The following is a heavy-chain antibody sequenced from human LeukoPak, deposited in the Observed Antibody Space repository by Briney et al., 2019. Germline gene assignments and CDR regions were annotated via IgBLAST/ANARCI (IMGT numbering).Heavy chain of an antibody. V-gene: IGHV4-39*01. D-gene: IGHD4-17*01. Sequence: PSETLSLTCTVSGGSISSNSYYWGWIRQPPGKGLEWIGSIYYSGSTYYNPSLKSRVTISVDTSKNQFSLKLSSVTAADTAAYYCARHFMTTVTSGFDPWGQGTLVTVSS. CDR1: GGSISSNSYY. CDR2: IYYSGST. J-gene: IGHJ5*02. CDR3: ARHFMTTVTSGFDP.